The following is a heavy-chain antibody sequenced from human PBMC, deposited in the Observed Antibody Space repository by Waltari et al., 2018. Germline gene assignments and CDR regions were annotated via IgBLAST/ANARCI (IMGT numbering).Heavy chain of an antibody. Sequence: EVQLVESGGGLVQPGGSLRLSCAASGFTFSSYWMSWFRQAPGKGLEWVANIKEDGSGIYYVDSVKGRFTISRDNAKNSLYLQMNSLRAEDTAMFYCTRGRVDFAYWGQGTLVTVSS. J-gene: IGHJ4*02. CDR1: GFTFSSYW. CDR2: IKEDGSGI. CDR3: TRGRVDFAY. V-gene: IGHV3-7*01.